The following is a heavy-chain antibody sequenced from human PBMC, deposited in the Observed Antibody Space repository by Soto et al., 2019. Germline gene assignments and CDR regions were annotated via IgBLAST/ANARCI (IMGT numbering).Heavy chain of an antibody. CDR2: IGTAGDT. V-gene: IGHV3-13*04. J-gene: IGHJ4*02. CDR3: ARAIGPTLFDY. Sequence: LRLSCSASGFTFSSYDMHWVRQGPGKGLEWVSAIGTAGDTNYADSVKGRFTISRENAKNSLYLQMNSLRAGDTAIYFCARAIGPTLFDYWGQGTLVTVSS. D-gene: IGHD3-22*01. CDR1: GFTFSSYD.